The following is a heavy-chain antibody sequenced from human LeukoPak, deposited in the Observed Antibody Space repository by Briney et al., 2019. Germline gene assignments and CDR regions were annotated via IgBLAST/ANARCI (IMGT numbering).Heavy chain of an antibody. V-gene: IGHV5-51*01. Sequence: GESLKISCKGSGYSFSSYWIGWVRQMPGKGLEWMWIIYPGDSDTGYSPSFQGQVTISADKSITTAYLQWSSLKTSDTAMYYCARSGSGSYSDYWGQGTLVTVSS. CDR3: ARSGSGSYSDY. CDR1: GYSFSSYW. CDR2: IYPGDSDT. J-gene: IGHJ4*02. D-gene: IGHD1-26*01.